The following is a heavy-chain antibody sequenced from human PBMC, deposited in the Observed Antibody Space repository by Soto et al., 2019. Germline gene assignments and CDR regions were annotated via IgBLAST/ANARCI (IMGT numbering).Heavy chain of an antibody. J-gene: IGHJ1*01. Sequence: ASVKVSCKASGYTFTSYAMHWVRQAPGXRLEWMGWINAGNGNTKYSQKFQGRVTITRDTSASTAYMELSSLRSEHTAVYYCAGGLYCSSTSCYAVEYFQNGGKGTLVTVTS. CDR2: INAGNGNT. V-gene: IGHV1-3*01. D-gene: IGHD2-2*01. CDR1: GYTFTSYA. CDR3: AGGLYCSSTSCYAVEYFQN.